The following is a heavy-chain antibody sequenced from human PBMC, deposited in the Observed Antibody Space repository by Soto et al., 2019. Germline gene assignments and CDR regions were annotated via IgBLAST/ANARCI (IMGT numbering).Heavy chain of an antibody. CDR3: ARHSNEYRKSLDY. CDR2: IYYIGSS. J-gene: IGHJ4*02. CDR1: GGSISGYY. D-gene: IGHD1-1*01. V-gene: IGHV4-59*08. Sequence: QLQLQESGPGLVKPSETLSLTCTVSGGSISGYYWSWIRQPPGKGLEWIAYIYYIGSSNSNPSLKSPVTISVETSKNQFSLKLSSVTAADTAVYYCARHSNEYRKSLDYWGQGTLVTVSS.